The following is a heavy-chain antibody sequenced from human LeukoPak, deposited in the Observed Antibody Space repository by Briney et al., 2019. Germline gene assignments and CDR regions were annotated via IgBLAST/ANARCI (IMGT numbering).Heavy chain of an antibody. Sequence: GGSLRLSCAASGFTFSRYAMSWVRQAPGKGLEWVSAISGSGGSTYYADSVKGRFTISSDNSKNTLYLQMNSLRAEDTAIYYCAKDGGRAWELLSYYYYYMDVWGKGTTVNVSS. CDR3: AKDGGRAWELLSYYYYYMDV. J-gene: IGHJ6*03. D-gene: IGHD1-26*01. V-gene: IGHV3-23*01. CDR2: ISGSGGST. CDR1: GFTFSRYA.